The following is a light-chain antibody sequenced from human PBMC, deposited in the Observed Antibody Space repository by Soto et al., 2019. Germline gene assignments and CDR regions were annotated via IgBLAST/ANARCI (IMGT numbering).Light chain of an antibody. CDR3: QQYHNWPPYT. CDR1: QSVSSN. V-gene: IGKV3-15*01. CDR2: GAS. Sequence: EKVMTQSPATLSVSPGERATLSCRASQSVSSNLAWYQQKPGQAPRLLIYGASTRATGIPARFRGSGSGTEFPLTISSLKSEDFAVYYCQQYHNWPPYTFGQGTKLEIK. J-gene: IGKJ2*01.